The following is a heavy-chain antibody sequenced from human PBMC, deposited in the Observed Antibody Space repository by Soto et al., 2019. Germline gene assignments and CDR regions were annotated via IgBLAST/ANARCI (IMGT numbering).Heavy chain of an antibody. CDR1: GGTFSSYA. CDR2: IIPISETT. Sequence: QVQLVQSGAEVKKPGSSVKVSCKASGGTFSSYAISWVRQAPGQGLEWMGRIIPISETTNYAQKFQGRVTITADESKSTAYMELSSLRSEDTAVYYCARSQGSSTSLEIYYYYCYGMDVWGQGTTVTVSS. CDR3: ARSQGSSTSLEIYYYYCYGMDV. D-gene: IGHD2-2*01. V-gene: IGHV1-69*01. J-gene: IGHJ6*02.